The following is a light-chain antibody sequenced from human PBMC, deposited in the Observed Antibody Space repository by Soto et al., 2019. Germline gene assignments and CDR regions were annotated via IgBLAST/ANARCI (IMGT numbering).Light chain of an antibody. J-gene: IGKJ1*01. CDR1: QSISIW. V-gene: IGKV1-5*03. Sequence: DIQMTQSPSTLSASIGDRVTITCRANQSISIWLAWYQQQPGKAPKLLIYKSSNLESGVPSRFSGSGSGTEFTLTISSLHPDDFATYYCQQSDSPTWTFGQGTKGEIK. CDR2: KSS. CDR3: QQSDSPTWT.